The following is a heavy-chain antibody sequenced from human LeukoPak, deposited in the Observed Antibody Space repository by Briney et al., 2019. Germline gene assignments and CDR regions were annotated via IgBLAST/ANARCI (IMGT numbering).Heavy chain of an antibody. CDR1: GFTFSSYG. D-gene: IGHD6-19*01. CDR2: ISYDGSNK. CDR3: AKRYSSGWGKGYYFDY. V-gene: IGHV3-30*18. J-gene: IGHJ4*02. Sequence: PGGSLRLSCAASGFTFSSYGMHWVRQAPGKGLEWVAVISYDGSNKYYADSVKGRFTISRDNSKNTLYLQMNSLRAEDTAVYYCAKRYSSGWGKGYYFDYWGQGTLVTVSS.